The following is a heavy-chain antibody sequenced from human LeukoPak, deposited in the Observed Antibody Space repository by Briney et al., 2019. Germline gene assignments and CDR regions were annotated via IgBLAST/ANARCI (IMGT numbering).Heavy chain of an antibody. CDR3: ARHGYCTNGVCYSEYYYGMDV. D-gene: IGHD2-8*01. CDR1: GGSISSYY. J-gene: IGHJ6*02. V-gene: IGHV4-59*08. CDR2: IYYSGST. Sequence: SSETLSLTCTVSGGSISSYYWSWTRQPPGKGLEWIGYIYYSGSTNYNPSLKSRVTISVDTSKNQFSLKLSSVTAADTAVYYCARHGYCTNGVCYSEYYYGMDVWGQGTTVTVSS.